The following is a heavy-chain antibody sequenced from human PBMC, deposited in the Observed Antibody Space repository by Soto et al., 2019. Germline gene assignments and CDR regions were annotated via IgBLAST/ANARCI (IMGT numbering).Heavy chain of an antibody. CDR1: GFTFSSYA. Sequence: EVQLLESGGGLVQPGGSLRLSCAASGFTFSSYAMSWVRQAPGKGLEWVSAISGSGGSTYYADSVKGRFTISRDNSKNTRYLQMNSLRAEDTAVYYCAKDQAGYYDSSEEVDYWGQGTLVTVSS. CDR3: AKDQAGYYDSSEEVDY. V-gene: IGHV3-23*01. J-gene: IGHJ4*02. CDR2: ISGSGGST. D-gene: IGHD3-22*01.